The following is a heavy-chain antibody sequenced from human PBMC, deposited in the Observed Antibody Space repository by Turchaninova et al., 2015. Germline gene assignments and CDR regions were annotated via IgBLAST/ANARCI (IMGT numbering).Heavy chain of an antibody. CDR1: GYTFTSYA. D-gene: IGHD5-12*01. J-gene: IGHJ6*02. CDR3: ARGYEAYYYYGMDV. V-gene: IGHV1-3*01. CDR2: INAGNGNT. Sequence: QVQLVQSGAEVKKPGASVKVSCKASGYTFTSYAMNWVRQAPGQRLEWMGWINAGNGNTKYSQKFQGRGTINKEKPASTAYMELSSLGSEDTAVYYCARGYEAYYYYGMDVWGQGTTVTVSS.